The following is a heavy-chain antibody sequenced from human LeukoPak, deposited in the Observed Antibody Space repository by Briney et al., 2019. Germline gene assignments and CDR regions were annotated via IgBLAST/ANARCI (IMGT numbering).Heavy chain of an antibody. CDR3: ARVAGHDIRGLITYYFDD. J-gene: IGHJ4*02. D-gene: IGHD3-10*01. Sequence: GGSLRLSCAASGLTFSSYGMQWVRQAPGKGLEWVAIKGRFTISRDNSKNTLYLQMNSLRAEDTAVYYCARVAGHDIRGLITYYFDDWGQGTLVTVSS. CDR1: GLTFSSYG. V-gene: IGHV3-33*01.